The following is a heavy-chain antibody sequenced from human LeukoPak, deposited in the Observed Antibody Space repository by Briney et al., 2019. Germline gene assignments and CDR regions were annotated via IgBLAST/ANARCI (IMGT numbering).Heavy chain of an antibody. D-gene: IGHD3-9*01. CDR2: ITASSTAI. Sequence: GGSLRLSCAASGVTFNTYTMNWVRQAPGKGLEWVSSITASSTAIYSADSVKGRFTISRDNAKNFLYLQMNSLRAEDTAVYYCARTYYDILTGYNPYFDYWGQGILVTVSS. V-gene: IGHV3-21*01. CDR1: GVTFNTYT. CDR3: ARTYYDILTGYNPYFDY. J-gene: IGHJ4*02.